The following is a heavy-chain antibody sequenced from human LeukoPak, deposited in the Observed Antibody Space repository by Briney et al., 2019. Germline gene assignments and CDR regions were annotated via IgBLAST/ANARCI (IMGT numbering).Heavy chain of an antibody. CDR1: GGSISSSNW. CDR3: ARSSGWTKIPYYYYGMDV. Sequence: SETLSLTCAVSGGSISSSNWWSWVRQPPGKGLEWIGEIYHSGSTNYNPSLKSRVTISVDKSKNQFSLKLSSVTAADTAVYYCARSSGWTKIPYYYYGMDVWGQGTTVTVSS. CDR2: IYHSGST. D-gene: IGHD6-19*01. V-gene: IGHV4-4*02. J-gene: IGHJ6*02.